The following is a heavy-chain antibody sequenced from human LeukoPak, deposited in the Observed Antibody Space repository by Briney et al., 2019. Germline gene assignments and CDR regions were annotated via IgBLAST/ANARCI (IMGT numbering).Heavy chain of an antibody. J-gene: IGHJ5*02. V-gene: IGHV4-59*01. Sequence: TGGSLRLSCAASGFTFSSYAMSWIRQPPGKGLEWIGYIYYSGSTNYNPSLKSRVTISVDTSKNQFSLKLSSVTAADTAVYYCARAGEYYYDSSGTNWFDPWGQGTLVTVSS. CDR1: GFTFSSYA. D-gene: IGHD3-22*01. CDR3: ARAGEYYYDSSGTNWFDP. CDR2: IYYSGST.